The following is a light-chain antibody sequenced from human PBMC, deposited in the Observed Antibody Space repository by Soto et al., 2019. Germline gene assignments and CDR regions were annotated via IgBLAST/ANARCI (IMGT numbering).Light chain of an antibody. Sequence: EIVLTQSPGTLSLSPGERATLSCRASQTVGNNYLDWYQQKPGQAPRLLIYGASSRATVIPDRFSGSGSGTDFTLTISRLEPEDFAVYYCRQSATSPRTFGQGTKVXIK. CDR2: GAS. CDR1: QTVGNNY. CDR3: RQSATSPRT. V-gene: IGKV3-20*01. J-gene: IGKJ1*01.